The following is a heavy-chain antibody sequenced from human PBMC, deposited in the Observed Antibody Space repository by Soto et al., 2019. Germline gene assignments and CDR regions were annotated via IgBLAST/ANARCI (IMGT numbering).Heavy chain of an antibody. D-gene: IGHD3-10*01. Sequence: QVQLVESGGGVVQPGRSLRLSCAASGFTFSSYGMHWVRQAPGKGLEWVAVIWYDGSNKYYADSVKGRFTISRDNSKNTLYLQMNSLRADDTAVYYCARDPGGFDYWGQGTLVTVSS. CDR3: ARDPGGFDY. CDR2: IWYDGSNK. CDR1: GFTFSSYG. J-gene: IGHJ4*02. V-gene: IGHV3-33*01.